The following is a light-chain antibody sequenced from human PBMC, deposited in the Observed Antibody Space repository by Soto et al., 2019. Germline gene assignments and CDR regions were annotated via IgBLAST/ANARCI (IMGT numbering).Light chain of an antibody. CDR1: QSVSSSY. Sequence: EIVLTQSPGTLSLSTGERATLSCRASQSVSSSYLAWYQQKPGQAPRLLIYGASSRATGIPDRFSGSGSGTDFTLTIGRLEPEDFAVYYCHQYGISPPRTFGQGTKVDIK. CDR3: HQYGISPPRT. V-gene: IGKV3-20*01. J-gene: IGKJ1*01. CDR2: GAS.